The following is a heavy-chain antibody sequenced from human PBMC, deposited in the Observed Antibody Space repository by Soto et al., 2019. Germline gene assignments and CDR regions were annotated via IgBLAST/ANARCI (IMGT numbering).Heavy chain of an antibody. D-gene: IGHD2-15*01. V-gene: IGHV3-30*18. Sequence: GGSLRLSCAGSGFTFSNYGLHWVRQAPGKGLEWVAVISYDGSHKYYADSVKGRFTISRDNSNNMLYLQMDSLRTEDTAVYYCAKDGAPRYCSRSSCHPAGAYWGQGTLVTVSS. CDR1: GFTFSNYG. CDR3: AKDGAPRYCSRSSCHPAGAY. CDR2: ISYDGSHK. J-gene: IGHJ4*02.